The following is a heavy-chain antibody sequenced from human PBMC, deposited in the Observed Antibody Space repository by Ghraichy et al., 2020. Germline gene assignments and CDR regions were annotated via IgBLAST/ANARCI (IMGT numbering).Heavy chain of an antibody. CDR1: GFTFRTCW. Sequence: GGSLRLSCAASGFTFRTCWMTWVRQAPGKGLEWVANINQDGTEIHYVDSVKGRFTISTDSARNSLYLQMNSLRAEDTAVYYCATAGYGPGGGSFDFWGQGTLVTVSS. CDR2: INQDGTEI. D-gene: IGHD3-10*01. V-gene: IGHV3-7*01. CDR3: ATAGYGPGGGSFDF. J-gene: IGHJ4*02.